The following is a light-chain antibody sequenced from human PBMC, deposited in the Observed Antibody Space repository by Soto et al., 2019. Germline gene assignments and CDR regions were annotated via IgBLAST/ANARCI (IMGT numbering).Light chain of an antibody. Sequence: VLTQPASVSGSPGQSITISCTGTSSDVSSYNYVSWYQQHPGKAPKLIIYDVSDRPSGVSNRFSGSKSGNTASLTISGVQAEDEADYYCSSFSTSSTYVFGTGTKVTVL. V-gene: IGLV2-14*03. J-gene: IGLJ1*01. CDR1: SSDVSSYNY. CDR3: SSFSTSSTYV. CDR2: DVS.